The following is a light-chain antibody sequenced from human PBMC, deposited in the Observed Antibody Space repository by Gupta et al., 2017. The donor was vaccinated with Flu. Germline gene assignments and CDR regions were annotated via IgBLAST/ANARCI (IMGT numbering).Light chain of an antibody. J-gene: IGLJ3*02. CDR1: NGDIGSYYL. V-gene: IGLV2-23*01. Sequence: QSALTQPASVSASPGPSITISCIGSNGDIGSYYLVSWYQQRPGKAPKLLIYEASERPPGISDRFSASKSGSTASLTISGLQADDEADYYCSSYAGGDTWVFGGGTKLTVL. CDR3: SSYAGGDTWV. CDR2: EAS.